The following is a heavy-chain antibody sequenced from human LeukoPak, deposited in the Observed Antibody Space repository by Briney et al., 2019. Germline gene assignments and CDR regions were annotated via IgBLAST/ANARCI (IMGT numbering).Heavy chain of an antibody. CDR3: VVVVPAAILYYYYYMDV. J-gene: IGHJ6*03. Sequence: HSETLSLTCTVSGGSISSYYWGWIRQPPGKGLEWIGSIYYSGSTYYNPSLKSRVTISVDTSKNQFSLKLSSVTAADTAVYYCVVVVPAAILYYYYYMDVWGKGTTVTVSS. CDR1: GGSISSYY. CDR2: IYYSGST. V-gene: IGHV4-39*01. D-gene: IGHD2-2*01.